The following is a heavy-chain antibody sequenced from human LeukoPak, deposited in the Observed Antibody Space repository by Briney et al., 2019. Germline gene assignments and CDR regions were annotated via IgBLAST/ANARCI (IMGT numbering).Heavy chain of an antibody. Sequence: SETLSLTCAVYGGSFSSYYWSWIRQPPGKGLEWIGYIHYSGSTHYNPSLKSRVTISVDTSKNQVSLKLRSVTAADTAVYYCARTTEGYAGGPGYSYYYYMDVWGKGTTVTISS. CDR3: ARTTEGYAGGPGYSYYYYMDV. CDR1: GGSFSSYY. D-gene: IGHD5-12*01. J-gene: IGHJ6*03. V-gene: IGHV4-59*01. CDR2: IHYSGST.